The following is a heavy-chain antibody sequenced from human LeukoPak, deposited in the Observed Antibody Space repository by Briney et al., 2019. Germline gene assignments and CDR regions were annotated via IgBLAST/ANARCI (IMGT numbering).Heavy chain of an antibody. Sequence: GGSLRLSCAASGFTFDDYGMSWVRQAPGKGLEWVSGINWNGGSTGYADSVKGRFTISRDNAKNSLYLQMNSLRAEDTALYYCARGQDIAVAGCMDVWGKGTTVTVSS. CDR3: ARGQDIAVAGCMDV. CDR2: INWNGGST. V-gene: IGHV3-20*04. CDR1: GFTFDDYG. J-gene: IGHJ6*03. D-gene: IGHD6-19*01.